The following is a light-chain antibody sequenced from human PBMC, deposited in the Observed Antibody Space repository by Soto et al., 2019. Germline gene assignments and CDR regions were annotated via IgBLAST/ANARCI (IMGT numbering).Light chain of an antibody. CDR1: QSVSRN. V-gene: IGKV3-15*01. CDR2: GAS. CDR3: QQYNNWRPLT. J-gene: IGKJ5*01. Sequence: EIVMTQSPATLSVSPGERATIACRASQSVSRNLAWYQQKPGQAPRLLIYGASTMATGIPARFSGSGSGTEFTLTISSLQSEDFEVYYCQQYNNWRPLTFGQGTRLEIK.